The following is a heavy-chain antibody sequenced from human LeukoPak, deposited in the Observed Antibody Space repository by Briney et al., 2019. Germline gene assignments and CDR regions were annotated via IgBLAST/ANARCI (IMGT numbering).Heavy chain of an antibody. V-gene: IGHV3-23*01. J-gene: IGHJ4*02. D-gene: IGHD2-2*01. Sequence: PGWSLRLSCAGSGFTFRSHAMSWVRQAPGKGLEWASGISGSGGSTYYADSVKGRFTISRDNSKNTLYLQMNSLRAEDTAVYYCAKDRGSRSPYYFDNWGQGTLVTVSS. CDR3: AKDRGSRSPYYFDN. CDR1: GFTFRSHA. CDR2: ISGSGGST.